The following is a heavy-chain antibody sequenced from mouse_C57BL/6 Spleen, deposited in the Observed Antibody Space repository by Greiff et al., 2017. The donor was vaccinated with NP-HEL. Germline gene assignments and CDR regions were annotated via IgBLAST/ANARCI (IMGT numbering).Heavy chain of an antibody. CDR2: ISNGGGST. CDR3: ARHEDYGSSTYFDV. CDR1: GFTFSDYY. J-gene: IGHJ1*03. Sequence: EVHLVESGGGLVQPGGSLKLSCAASGFTFSDYYMYWVRQTPEKRLEWVAYISNGGGSTYYPDTVKGRFTISRDNAKNTLYLQMSRLKSEDTAMYYCARHEDYGSSTYFDVWGTGTTVTVSS. V-gene: IGHV5-12*01. D-gene: IGHD1-1*01.